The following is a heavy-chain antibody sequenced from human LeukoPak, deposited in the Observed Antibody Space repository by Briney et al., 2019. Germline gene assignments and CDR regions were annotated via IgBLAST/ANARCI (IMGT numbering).Heavy chain of an antibody. D-gene: IGHD6-13*01. V-gene: IGHV3-21*01. Sequence: GGSLRLSCAASGFTFSSYSMNWVRQAPGKGLEWVSSISSSSSYIYYADSVKGRFTISRDNAKNSLYLQMNSLRAEDTAVYYCARDRAAAGMGYDYWGQGTLVTVSS. J-gene: IGHJ4*02. CDR3: ARDRAAAGMGYDY. CDR2: ISSSSSYI. CDR1: GFTFSSYS.